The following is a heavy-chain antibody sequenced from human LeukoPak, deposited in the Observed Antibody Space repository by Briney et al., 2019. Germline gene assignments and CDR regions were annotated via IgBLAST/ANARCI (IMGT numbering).Heavy chain of an antibody. J-gene: IGHJ4*02. D-gene: IGHD3-22*01. CDR1: GGTLSSYA. CDR3: ASRAPRDNYDRYLPIDY. CDR2: IIPIFGTA. Sequence: SVKVSCKASGGTLSSYAISWVRQAPGQGLEWMGGIIPIFGTANYAQKFQGRVTITADESTSTAYMELSSLRSEGTAVYYCASRAPRDNYDRYLPIDYWGQGTLVTVSS. V-gene: IGHV1-69*13.